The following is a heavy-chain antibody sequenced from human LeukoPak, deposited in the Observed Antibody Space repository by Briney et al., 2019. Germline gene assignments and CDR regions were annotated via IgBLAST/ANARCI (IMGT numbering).Heavy chain of an antibody. D-gene: IGHD3-22*01. CDR2: IYSNGRT. J-gene: IGHJ3*02. CDR3: ARGLFLSGYLDAFDI. Sequence: PGGSLRLSCAASGFTVNNKYMTWVRQAPGKGLEWVSLIYSNGRTYYADSVKGRCTISRDNLKNVLYLQMNSLKVEDTALYYCARGLFLSGYLDAFDIWGQGTVVTVSS. V-gene: IGHV3-53*01. CDR1: GFTVNNKY.